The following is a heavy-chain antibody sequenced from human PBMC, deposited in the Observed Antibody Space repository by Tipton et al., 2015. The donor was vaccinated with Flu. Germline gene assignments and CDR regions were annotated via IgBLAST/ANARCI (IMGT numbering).Heavy chain of an antibody. J-gene: IGHJ5*02. V-gene: IGHV3-7*01. Sequence: QLVQSGGNLVQPGGSLRLSCAAFSRYWMSWLRLAPGKRLEWVANIHPDGSETSYVDSVKGRFTISRDNAKNQLYLLMDSLRVEDTAVYYCARVSRNWFDPWGQGTLVTVSS. CDR2: IHPDGSET. CDR1: SRYW. CDR3: ARVSRNWFDP.